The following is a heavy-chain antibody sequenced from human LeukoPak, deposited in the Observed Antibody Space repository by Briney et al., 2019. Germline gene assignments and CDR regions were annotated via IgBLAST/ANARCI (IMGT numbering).Heavy chain of an antibody. V-gene: IGHV3-30-3*02. D-gene: IGHD3-10*01. CDR1: GFTFNSYA. CDR3: AKISSYYGSGSYYKGLDV. Sequence: GRSLRLSCAASGFTFNSYAMHWVRQAPGKGLEWVAVVSYDETNKFYADSVKGRFTISRDNSKNTLYLQMNSLRAEDTAVYYCAKISSYYGSGSYYKGLDVWGQGTTVTVSS. CDR2: VSYDETNK. J-gene: IGHJ6*02.